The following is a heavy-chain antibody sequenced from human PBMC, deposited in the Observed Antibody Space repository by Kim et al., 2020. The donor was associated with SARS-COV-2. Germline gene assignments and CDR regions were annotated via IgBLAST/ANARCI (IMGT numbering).Heavy chain of an antibody. J-gene: IGHJ4*02. D-gene: IGHD6-13*01. V-gene: IGHV1-18*01. CDR3: ARGSTGYSSSWFDY. Sequence: YAQKRPGRVTMNTNTSTSTAYMELRSLRSDDTAVYYCARGSTGYSSSWFDYWGQGTLVTVSS.